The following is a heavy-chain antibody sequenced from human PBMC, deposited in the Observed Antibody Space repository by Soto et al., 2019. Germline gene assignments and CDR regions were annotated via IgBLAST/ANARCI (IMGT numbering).Heavy chain of an antibody. CDR2: ISPKSGGT. D-gene: IGHD3-9*01. J-gene: IGHJ4*02. CDR3: ARPAGHIRDWYYFDI. CDR1: GYPFIDYY. Sequence: ASVKVSCKASGYPFIDYYMHWVRQAPGQGFEWMGRISPKSGGTNYAQKFQGRVTMTWDTSLNTAYMELSSLISEDTAVYYCARPAGHIRDWYYFDIWGPGTRVTVSS. V-gene: IGHV1-2*02.